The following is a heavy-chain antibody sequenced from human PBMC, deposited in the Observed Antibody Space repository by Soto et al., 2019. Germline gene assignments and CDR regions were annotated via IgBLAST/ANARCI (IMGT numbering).Heavy chain of an antibody. V-gene: IGHV4-59*01. CDR1: GASISSYF. CDR3: ARDPGEKYYDSSGATGAMDV. CDR2: MYYSGTT. Sequence: SETLSLTCTVSGASISSYFWSWIRQPPGKGLEWIGYMYYSGTTNYNPSLKSRVTISVDTSKNQFSLKLSSVTTADTAVYYCARDPGEKYYDSSGATGAMDVWGHGATVTVSS. D-gene: IGHD3-22*01. J-gene: IGHJ6*02.